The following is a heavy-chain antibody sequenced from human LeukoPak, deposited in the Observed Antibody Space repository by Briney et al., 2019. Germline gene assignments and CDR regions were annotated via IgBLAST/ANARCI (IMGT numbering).Heavy chain of an antibody. J-gene: IGHJ4*02. D-gene: IGHD3-22*01. Sequence: PGGSLRLSCAASGFTFSSYDMHWVRQATGKGLEWVSAIGTAGDTYYPGSVKGRFTISRENAKNSLYLQMNSLRAGDTAVYYCAREANYYDSSGYRSRYYFDYWGQGTLVTVSS. CDR3: AREANYYDSSGYRSRYYFDY. V-gene: IGHV3-13*01. CDR2: IGTAGDT. CDR1: GFTFSSYD.